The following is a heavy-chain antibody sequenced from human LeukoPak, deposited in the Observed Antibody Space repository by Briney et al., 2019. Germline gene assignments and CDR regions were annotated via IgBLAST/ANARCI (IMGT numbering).Heavy chain of an antibody. CDR3: ARGYNYDILTGHSIPFDY. CDR2: INPSGGST. CDR1: GYTFTTYA. V-gene: IGHV1-46*01. J-gene: IGHJ4*02. Sequence: ASVKVSCKASGYTFTTYAIHWVRQAPGQRLEWMGIINPSGGSTSYAQKFQGRVTMTRDTSTSTVYMELSSLRSEDTAVYYCARGYNYDILTGHSIPFDYWGQGTLVTVSS. D-gene: IGHD3-9*01.